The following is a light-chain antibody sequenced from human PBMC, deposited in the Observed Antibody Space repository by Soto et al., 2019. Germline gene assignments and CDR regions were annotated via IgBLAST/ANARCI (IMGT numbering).Light chain of an antibody. J-gene: IGKJ1*01. CDR1: ESVSGTY. V-gene: IGKV3-20*01. Sequence: EILLTQSPGTLSLSPGQRVTLSCRASESVSGTYLTWYQQKPGQPPRLLVFGASSRATGIPDRFSGSGSGTDFTLTITSLEPEDFAVYYCQHYQMSQWTFGQGTRVEI. CDR3: QHYQMSQWT. CDR2: GAS.